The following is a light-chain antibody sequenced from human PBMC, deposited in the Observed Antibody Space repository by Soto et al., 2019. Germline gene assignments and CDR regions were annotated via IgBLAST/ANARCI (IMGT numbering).Light chain of an antibody. CDR3: HQYGTSPLT. V-gene: IGKV3-20*01. CDR2: GAS. CDR1: QSISTS. Sequence: IVLAQSPGPLSLSPGERATLSCMASQSISTSLAWFQQKPGQAPRLIIYGASSRGTGIPDRFSGSWSGTDCTLTISRLEPEDVAVYYCHQYGTSPLTLVGGTKVDIK. J-gene: IGKJ4*01.